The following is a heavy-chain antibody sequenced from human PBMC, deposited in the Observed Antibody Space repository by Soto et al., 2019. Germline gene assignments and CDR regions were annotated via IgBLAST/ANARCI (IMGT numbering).Heavy chain of an antibody. D-gene: IGHD2-21*02. V-gene: IGHV3-23*01. CDR1: GFVFGNSA. CDR2: ISGSGSDT. CDR3: ASGYCGGDCAGNYYYYGMDV. J-gene: IGHJ6*02. Sequence: GGSLRLSCAASGFVFGNSAMSWVRQAPGKGLEWVSAISGSGSDTYYADSVKGRFTISRDNFNNTLFLQMGSLRSEDTAVYYCASGYCGGDCAGNYYYYGMDVWGQGTTVTVSS.